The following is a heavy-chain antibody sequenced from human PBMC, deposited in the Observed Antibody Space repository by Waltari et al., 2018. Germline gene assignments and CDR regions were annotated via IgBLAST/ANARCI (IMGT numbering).Heavy chain of an antibody. CDR1: GDTFSDYY. CDR2: INPNSEST. CDR3: ARDGSFDF. Sequence: VPLGRSGAQVKKPGASVRVSGQALGDTFSDYYMHWVRQAPGQGLEWMGWINPNSESTKYAQKFQGRVTLTRDTSINTVYMELSSLRSDDTALYYCARDGSFDFWGQGTLVTVSS. J-gene: IGHJ4*02. V-gene: IGHV1-2*02.